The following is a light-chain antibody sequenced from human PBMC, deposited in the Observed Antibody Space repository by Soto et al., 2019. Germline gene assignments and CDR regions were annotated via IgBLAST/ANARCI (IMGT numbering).Light chain of an antibody. Sequence: QSALTQPPSVSGSPGQSVTISCTGTSSDVGSYNRVSWYQQPPGTAPKLMIYEVSNRPSGVPDRFSGSKSGNTASLTISGLRAEDEADYYCSSYTSSSPVVFGGGTQLTVL. J-gene: IGLJ2*01. CDR3: SSYTSSSPVV. V-gene: IGLV2-18*02. CDR2: EVS. CDR1: SSDVGSYNR.